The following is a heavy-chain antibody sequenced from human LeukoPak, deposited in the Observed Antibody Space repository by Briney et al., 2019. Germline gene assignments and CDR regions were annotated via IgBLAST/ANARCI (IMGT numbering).Heavy chain of an antibody. D-gene: IGHD6-19*01. CDR3: ARASVIAVAGINYSDY. CDR1: GFTFSSYW. J-gene: IGHJ4*02. V-gene: IGHV3-7*01. Sequence: GGSLRLSCAASGFTFSSYWMSWVRQAPGKGLEWVANIKQDGSEKYYVDSVKGRFTISRDNAKNSLYLQMNSLRAEDTAVYYCARASVIAVAGINYSDYWGQGTLVTVSS. CDR2: IKQDGSEK.